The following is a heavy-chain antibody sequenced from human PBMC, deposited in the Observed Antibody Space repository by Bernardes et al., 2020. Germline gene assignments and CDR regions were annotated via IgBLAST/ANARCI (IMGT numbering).Heavy chain of an antibody. CDR3: ARGVGDTTRSSCHESGFAKNSRCFGWFDP. J-gene: IGHJ5*02. D-gene: IGHD1-1*01. V-gene: IGHV4-34*01. CDR2: INHSGST. Sequence: SETLSLTCAVYGGSFSGYYWSWIRQPPGKGLEWIGEINHSGSTNYNPSLKSRVTISVDTSKNQFSLKLSSVTAADTAVYYCARGVGDTTRSSCHESGFAKNSRCFGWFDPWGQGTLVTVSS. CDR1: GGSFSGYY.